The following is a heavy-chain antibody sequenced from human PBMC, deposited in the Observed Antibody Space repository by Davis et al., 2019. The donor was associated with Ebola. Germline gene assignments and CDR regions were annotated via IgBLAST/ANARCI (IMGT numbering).Heavy chain of an antibody. CDR2: VFHSGTT. D-gene: IGHD3-3*01. V-gene: IGHV4-4*08. CDR1: GGSISSYY. Sequence: SETLSLTCTVSGGSISSYYWSWIRQPPGKGLEWMGYVFHSGTTNQSPSLKSRVTISVDTSKNQFSLKLSSVTAADTAVYYCAAIFQMDVWGKGTTVTVSS. CDR3: AAIFQMDV. J-gene: IGHJ6*04.